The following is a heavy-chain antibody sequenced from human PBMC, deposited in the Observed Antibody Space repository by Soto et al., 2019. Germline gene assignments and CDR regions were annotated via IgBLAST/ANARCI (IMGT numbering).Heavy chain of an antibody. V-gene: IGHV6-1*01. CDR1: GDSVSSNSAA. CDR2: TYYRSKWYN. CDR3: ARAGGETLRYFDWPLPDAFDI. Sequence: KTSETLSLTCAISGDSVSSNSAAWNWIRQSPSRGLEWLGRTYYRSKWYNDYAVSVKSRITINPDTSKNQFSLQLNSVTPEDTAVYYCARAGGETLRYFDWPLPDAFDIWGQGTMVTVSS. J-gene: IGHJ3*02. D-gene: IGHD3-9*01.